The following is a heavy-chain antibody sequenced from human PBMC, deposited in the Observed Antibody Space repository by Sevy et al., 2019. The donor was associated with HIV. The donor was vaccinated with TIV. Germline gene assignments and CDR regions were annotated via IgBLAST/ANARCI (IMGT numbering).Heavy chain of an antibody. J-gene: IGHJ4*02. V-gene: IGHV1-2*02. Sequence: ASVKVSCKASGYTFTGYYMHWVRQAPGQGLEWMGWINPNSGGTNYAQTFQGRVTMTRDTSISTANMELSRLRSDDTAVYYCARPYSSSWYQFDYWGQGTLVTVSS. D-gene: IGHD6-13*01. CDR1: GYTFTGYY. CDR3: ARPYSSSWYQFDY. CDR2: INPNSGGT.